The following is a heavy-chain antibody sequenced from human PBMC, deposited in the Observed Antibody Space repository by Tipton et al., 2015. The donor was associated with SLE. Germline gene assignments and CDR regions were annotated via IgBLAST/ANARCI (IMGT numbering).Heavy chain of an antibody. Sequence: SLRLSCAASGFTFSSYEMNWVRRAPGKGLEWVSYISVRGNIIYYADSVKGRFTISRDNAKNSLYLQMSSLRAEDTAVYYCARVGRYCGGDPCHSDYWGQGTLVTVSS. V-gene: IGHV3-48*03. CDR2: ISVRGNII. J-gene: IGHJ4*02. CDR3: ARVGRYCGGDPCHSDY. CDR1: GFTFSSYE. D-gene: IGHD2-21*01.